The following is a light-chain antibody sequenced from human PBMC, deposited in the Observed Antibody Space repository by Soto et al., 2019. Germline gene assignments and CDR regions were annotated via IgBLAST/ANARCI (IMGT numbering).Light chain of an antibody. CDR3: QHYDSSPPYT. Sequence: LSLSPGERATLSCRASRSFASSYLGWYQQKPGQAPRLLIYAASTRATGIPDRFSGSGSATDFTLTISRLEPEDSAVYYCQHYDSSPPYTFGQGTKVDIK. V-gene: IGKV3-20*01. J-gene: IGKJ2*01. CDR2: AAS. CDR1: RSFASSY.